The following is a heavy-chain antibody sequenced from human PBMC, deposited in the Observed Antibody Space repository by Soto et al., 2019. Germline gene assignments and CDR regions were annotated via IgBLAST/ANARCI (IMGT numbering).Heavy chain of an antibody. V-gene: IGHV4-31*03. Sequence: QVQLQESGPGLVKPAQTLSLSCTVSGASISRGNYYWSWIRQHPGKGLEWIGYIYYSGNTHHNPSLKSRLSISVDTSKNQFSLKLSSVTAADTAVYYCARGGLERPPYYHYSGLDVWGQGTTVTVAS. CDR3: ARGGLERPPYYHYSGLDV. J-gene: IGHJ6*02. D-gene: IGHD3-3*02. CDR2: IYYSGNT. CDR1: GASISRGNYY.